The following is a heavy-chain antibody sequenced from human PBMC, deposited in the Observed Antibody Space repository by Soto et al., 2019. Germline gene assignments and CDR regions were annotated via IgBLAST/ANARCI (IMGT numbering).Heavy chain of an antibody. J-gene: IGHJ6*02. CDR2: INPNSGGT. Sequence: QVQLVQSGAEVKKPGASVKVSCKASGYTFTGYYMHWVRQAPGQGLEWMGWINPNSGGTNYAQKCQGWVTMTRDTSISTAYMERSRLRSDDTAVYYCARDLLVRDYYYGMDVWGQGTTVTVSS. D-gene: IGHD2-8*02. CDR3: ARDLLVRDYYYGMDV. V-gene: IGHV1-2*04. CDR1: GYTFTGYY.